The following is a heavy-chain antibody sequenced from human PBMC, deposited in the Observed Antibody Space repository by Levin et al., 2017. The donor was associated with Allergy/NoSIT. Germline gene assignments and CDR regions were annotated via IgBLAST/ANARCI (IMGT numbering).Heavy chain of an antibody. V-gene: IGHV3-11*01. CDR3: AGSPSNFDGGPYPVFRL. J-gene: IGHJ3*01. CDR2: IGTSGIA. Sequence: GGSLRLSCAASAASEFTFSDYYLNWIRQAPGKGLEWVSYIGTSGIAYSADSVKGRFTISRDNAKNSLFLQMNSLRAEDTAVYYCAGSPSNFDGGPYPVFRLWGQGTMVTVSS. CDR1: EFTFSDYY. D-gene: IGHD2-15*01.